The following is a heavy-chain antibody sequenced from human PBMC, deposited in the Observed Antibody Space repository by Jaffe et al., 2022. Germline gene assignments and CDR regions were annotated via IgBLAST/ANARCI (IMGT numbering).Heavy chain of an antibody. CDR1: GFTFSGSA. J-gene: IGHJ5*02. V-gene: IGHV3-73*02. CDR3: TTDYGDYVVGRWFDP. Sequence: EVQLVESGGGLVQPGGSLKLSCAASGFTFSGSAMHWVRQASGKGLEWVGRIRSKANSYATAYAASVKGRFTISRDDSKNTAYLQMNSLKTEDTAVYYCTTDYGDYVVGRWFDPWGQGTLVTVSS. D-gene: IGHD4-17*01. CDR2: IRSKANSYAT.